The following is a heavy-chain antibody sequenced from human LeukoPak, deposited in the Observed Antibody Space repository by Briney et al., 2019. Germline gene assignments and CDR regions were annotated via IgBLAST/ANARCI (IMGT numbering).Heavy chain of an antibody. D-gene: IGHD6-19*01. V-gene: IGHV4-61*01. Sequence: SETLSLTCTVSGGSVSSDNYYWSWIRQPPGKGLEWIGDIYSSGSSNYDPSLNSRVIISIDTSQNQFSLKLTSVTAADTAVYYCARMSSSGWYDYWGQGTLVTVSS. CDR3: ARMSSSGWYDY. J-gene: IGHJ4*02. CDR1: GGSVSSDNYY. CDR2: IYSSGSS.